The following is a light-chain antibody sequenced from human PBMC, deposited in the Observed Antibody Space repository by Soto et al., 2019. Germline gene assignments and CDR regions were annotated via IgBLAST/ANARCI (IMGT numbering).Light chain of an antibody. J-gene: IGLJ1*01. CDR2: SNN. Sequence: QSVLTPPPPASGAPRERGTLSFFWNSSHIGSNSVNWYQELPGTAPKLLIYSNNQRPSGVPDRFSGSKSGTSASLAISGLQSEDEADYYCAAWDDSLNVRYVFGTGTKVTVL. CDR1: SSHIGSNS. CDR3: AAWDDSLNVRYV. V-gene: IGLV1-44*01.